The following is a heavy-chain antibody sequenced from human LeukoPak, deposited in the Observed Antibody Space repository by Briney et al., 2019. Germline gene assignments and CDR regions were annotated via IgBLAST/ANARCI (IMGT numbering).Heavy chain of an antibody. CDR3: AKDRSSGTHYYYGMDV. CDR2: VSYLGDDQ. D-gene: IGHD3-22*01. CDR1: GFTFSRYG. V-gene: IGHV3-30*18. J-gene: IGHJ6*02. Sequence: GGSLRLSCAASGFTFSRYGIQWVRQSPGKGLEWVAVVSYLGDDQFYAESVKGRFTISRDNSKKTVFLQMNSLRGEDTAVYYCAKDRSSGTHYYYGMDVWGRGTTVIVSS.